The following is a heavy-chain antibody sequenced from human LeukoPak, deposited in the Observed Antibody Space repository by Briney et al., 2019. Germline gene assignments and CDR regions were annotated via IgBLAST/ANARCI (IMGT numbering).Heavy chain of an antibody. Sequence: RPGGSLRLSCAASGFTFSSYGMHWVRQAPGQGLEWVAVISYDGSNKYYADSVKGRFTISRDNSKNTLYLQMNSLRPGDTAVYYCVKDGPGRAYCSGTSCQIVFDYWGQGTLVTVSS. J-gene: IGHJ4*02. D-gene: IGHD2-2*01. CDR2: ISYDGSNK. V-gene: IGHV3-30*18. CDR1: GFTFSSYG. CDR3: VKDGPGRAYCSGTSCQIVFDY.